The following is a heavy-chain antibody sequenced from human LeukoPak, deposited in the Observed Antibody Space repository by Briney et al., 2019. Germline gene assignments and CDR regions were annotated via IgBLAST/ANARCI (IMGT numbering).Heavy chain of an antibody. V-gene: IGHV4-30-2*01. J-gene: IGHJ2*01. CDR1: GGSISSGGYS. D-gene: IGHD2-2*01. CDR2: LYHSGST. CDR3: ARGIVVPAAPRGWYFDL. Sequence: PSQTLSLTCAVSGGSISSGGYSWSWIRQPPGKGLEWIGYLYHSGSTYYNPSLKSRVTISVDRSKNQFSLKLSSVTAADTAVYYCARGIVVPAAPRGWYFDLWGRGTLVTVSS.